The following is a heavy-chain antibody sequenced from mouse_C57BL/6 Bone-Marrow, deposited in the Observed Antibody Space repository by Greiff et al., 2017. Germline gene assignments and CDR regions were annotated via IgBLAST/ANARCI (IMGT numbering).Heavy chain of an antibody. CDR1: GYTFTSYW. V-gene: IGHV1-64*01. D-gene: IGHD1-1*01. J-gene: IGHJ1*03. CDR2: IHPNSGST. CDR3: ARYSSYWYFDV. Sequence: QVQLQQPGAELVKPGASVKLSCKASGYTFTSYWMHWVKQRPGQGLEWIGMIHPNSGSTNYNEKFKSKATLTVDKSSSPAYMQLSSLTSEDSAVXYCARYSSYWYFDVWGTGPPVTVSS.